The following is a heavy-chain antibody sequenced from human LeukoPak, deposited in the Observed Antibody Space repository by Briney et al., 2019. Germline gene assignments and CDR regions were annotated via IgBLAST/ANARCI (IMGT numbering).Heavy chain of an antibody. J-gene: IGHJ4*02. Sequence: GGSLRLSCAASGFTFSSYAMSWVRQAPGKGLEWVSYISSSGSTIYYADSVKGRFTISRDNAKNSLYLQMNSLRAEDTAVYYCARSGGPGLIDYWGQGTLVTVSS. CDR2: ISSSGSTI. V-gene: IGHV3-48*04. D-gene: IGHD4-23*01. CDR3: ARSGGPGLIDY. CDR1: GFTFSSYA.